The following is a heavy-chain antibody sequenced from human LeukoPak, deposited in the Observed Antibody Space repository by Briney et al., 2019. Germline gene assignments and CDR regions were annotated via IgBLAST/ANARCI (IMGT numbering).Heavy chain of an antibody. D-gene: IGHD6-13*01. V-gene: IGHV3-74*01. CDR2: VNSDGSTT. Sequence: PGGSLRLSCAASGFPFSNYWMHWDRQAPGKGLVWVSRVNSDGSTTNYADSVKGRFTISRDNAENTLYMRMNSLRPEDTAVYYCARGYYSSSRFDSWGQGTLVTVSS. CDR3: ARGYYSSSRFDS. J-gene: IGHJ4*02. CDR1: GFPFSNYW.